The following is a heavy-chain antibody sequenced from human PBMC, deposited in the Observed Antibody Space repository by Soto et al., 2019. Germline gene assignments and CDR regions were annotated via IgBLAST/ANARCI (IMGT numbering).Heavy chain of an antibody. CDR3: ARHHGPTTSENWFAP. J-gene: IGHJ5*02. CDR2: ISTYSGDT. CDR1: GYTFFTYD. Sequence: QVHLVQSGVEVKTPGASVKVSCQASGYTFFTYDISWVRQAPGQGLEWMGWISTYSGDTQYAQKFQGRVTMTTDTSTTTAYLELRSLRSDDTAVYYCARHHGPTTSENWFAPWAREPWSPSPQ. D-gene: IGHD5-12*01. V-gene: IGHV1-18*01.